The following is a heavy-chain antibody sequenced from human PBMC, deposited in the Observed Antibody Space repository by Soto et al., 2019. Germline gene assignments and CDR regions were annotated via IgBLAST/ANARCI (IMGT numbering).Heavy chain of an antibody. CDR2: IVVGSGNT. D-gene: IGHD2-21*01. V-gene: IGHV1-58*02. J-gene: IGHJ6*03. Sequence: SVKVSCKASGFTFTSSAMQWVRQARGQRLEWIGWIVVGSGNTNYAQKFQERVTITRDMSTSTAYMELSSLRSEDTAVYYCAADRAYCGGDCYSGSKDYYYYYMDVWGKGTTVTVSS. CDR1: GFTFTSSA. CDR3: AADRAYCGGDCYSGSKDYYYYYMDV.